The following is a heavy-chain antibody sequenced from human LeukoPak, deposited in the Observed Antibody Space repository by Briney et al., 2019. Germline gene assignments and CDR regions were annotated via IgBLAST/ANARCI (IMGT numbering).Heavy chain of an antibody. J-gene: IGHJ3*02. CDR2: IYPGDSDT. V-gene: IGHV5-51*01. D-gene: IGHD2-2*01. Sequence: GESLQISCKGSGYRLTSYWIGWVRQMPGKGLEWMGIIYPGDSDTRYSPSFQGQVTISADKSISTAYLQWSSLKASDTAMYYCARHGCSSTSCFVIWGQGTMVTVSS. CDR1: GYRLTSYW. CDR3: ARHGCSSTSCFVI.